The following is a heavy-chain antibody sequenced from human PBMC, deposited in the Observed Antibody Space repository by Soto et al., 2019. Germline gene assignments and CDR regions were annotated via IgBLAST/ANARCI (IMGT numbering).Heavy chain of an antibody. Sequence: TLSLTCTVPGGSISSYYWSWIRQPPGKGLEWIGYIYYSGSTNYNPSLKSRVTISVDTSKNQFSLKLSSVTAADTAVYYCARDVGEAGTSYYYYGMDVWGQGTTVTVSS. CDR1: GGSISSYY. J-gene: IGHJ6*02. V-gene: IGHV4-59*01. D-gene: IGHD3-10*01. CDR2: IYYSGST. CDR3: ARDVGEAGTSYYYYGMDV.